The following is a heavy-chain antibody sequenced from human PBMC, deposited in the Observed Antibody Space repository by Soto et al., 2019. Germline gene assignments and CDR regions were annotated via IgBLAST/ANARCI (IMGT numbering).Heavy chain of an antibody. CDR2: IIPILGIA. CDR1: GGTFSSYT. D-gene: IGHD6-19*01. J-gene: IGHJ4*02. V-gene: IGHV1-69*02. CDR3: ASSGWKPTASNFDY. Sequence: QVQLVQSGAEVKKPGSSVKVSCKASGGTFSSYTISWVRQAPGQGLEWMGRIIPILGIANYAQKFQGRVTXXAXKXXSTAYMELSSLRSEDTAVYYCASSGWKPTASNFDYWGQGTLVTVSS.